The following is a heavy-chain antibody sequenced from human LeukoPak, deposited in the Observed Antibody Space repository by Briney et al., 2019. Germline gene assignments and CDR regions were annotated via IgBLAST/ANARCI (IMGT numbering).Heavy chain of an antibody. V-gene: IGHV1-18*01. Sequence: ASVKVSCKASGYTFTSYGISWVRQAPGQGLEWMGWISAYNGNTNYAQKLQGRVTMTTDTSTSTAYMELRSLRSDDTAVYYCARPCYDYRRDYYCYGMDVWGQGTTVTVSS. CDR2: ISAYNGNT. CDR3: ARPCYDYRRDYYCYGMDV. J-gene: IGHJ6*02. CDR1: GYTFTSYG. D-gene: IGHD3-22*01.